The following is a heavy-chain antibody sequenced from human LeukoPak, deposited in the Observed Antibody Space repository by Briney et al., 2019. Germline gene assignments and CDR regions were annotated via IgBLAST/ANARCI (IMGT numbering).Heavy chain of an antibody. V-gene: IGHV3-66*01. CDR3: ARERRSSRLPPRSYYFDY. CDR1: GFTVSSNY. J-gene: IGHJ4*02. D-gene: IGHD6-13*01. CDR2: IYSGGST. Sequence: PGGSLRLSCAASGFTVSSNYMSWVRQAPGKGLEWVSVIYSGGSTYYVDSVKGRFTISRDNSKNTLYLQMNSLRAEDTAVYYCARERRSSRLPPRSYYFDYWGQGTLVTVSS.